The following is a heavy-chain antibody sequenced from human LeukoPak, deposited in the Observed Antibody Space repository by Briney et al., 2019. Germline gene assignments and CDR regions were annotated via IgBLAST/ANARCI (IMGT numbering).Heavy chain of an antibody. J-gene: IGHJ4*02. CDR2: IRYDGSNK. V-gene: IGHV3-30*02. Sequence: PGGSLRLSCAASGFTFSSYGMHWVRQAPGKGLEWVAFIRYDGSNKYYADSVKGRFTISRDNSKNTLYLQMNGLRAEDTAVYYCAKAPGWELPNFDYWGQGTLVTVSS. D-gene: IGHD1-26*01. CDR1: GFTFSSYG. CDR3: AKAPGWELPNFDY.